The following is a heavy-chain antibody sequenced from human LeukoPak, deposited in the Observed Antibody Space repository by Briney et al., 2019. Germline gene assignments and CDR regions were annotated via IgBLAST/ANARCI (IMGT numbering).Heavy chain of an antibody. Sequence: PGGSLRLSCAASGFSFSTYAMSWSRQAPGKGLEWVASINSDGSKGYYADVVKGRFTISRDNAKNSLYLQINSLRAEDTAVYYCARSSYSSSSSVWGQGTMVTVSS. J-gene: IGHJ3*01. V-gene: IGHV3-7*03. D-gene: IGHD6-6*01. CDR2: INSDGSKG. CDR1: GFSFSTYA. CDR3: ARSSYSSSSSV.